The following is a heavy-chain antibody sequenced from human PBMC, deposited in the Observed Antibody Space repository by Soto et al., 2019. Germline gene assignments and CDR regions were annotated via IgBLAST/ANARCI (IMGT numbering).Heavy chain of an antibody. CDR3: AREWYYYDSSGYSFDY. J-gene: IGHJ4*02. V-gene: IGHV4-61*01. CDR2: IYYSGST. Sequence: SETLSLTCTVSGGSVSSGSYYWSWIRQPPGKGLEWIGYIYYSGSTNYNPSLKSRVTISVDTSKNQFSLKLSSVTAADTAVYYCAREWYYYDSSGYSFDYWGQGTLVTVSS. CDR1: GGSVSSGSYY. D-gene: IGHD3-22*01.